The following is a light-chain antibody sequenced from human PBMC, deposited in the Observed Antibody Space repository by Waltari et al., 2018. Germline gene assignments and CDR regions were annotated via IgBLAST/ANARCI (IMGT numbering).Light chain of an antibody. CDR2: ADD. CDR3: AAWDDSLKGVL. J-gene: IGLJ2*01. CDR1: RSNIGNNA. Sequence: QSVLTQTPSVSEAPRQRVTISCSGSRSNIGNNAVHWYQQVPGKAPKLPVFADDLLPSGVSDRFSGSKSGTSASLAISGLRSEDEGVYFCAAWDDSLKGVLFGGGTKLTVL. V-gene: IGLV1-36*01.